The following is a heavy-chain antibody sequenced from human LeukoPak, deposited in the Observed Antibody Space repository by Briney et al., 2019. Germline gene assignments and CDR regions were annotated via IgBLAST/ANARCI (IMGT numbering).Heavy chain of an antibody. CDR1: GGSVSSNNHY. J-gene: IGHJ5*02. V-gene: IGHV4-30-4*01. Sequence: SETLSLTCSVSGGSVSSNNHYWTWIRQPPGKGLEWIGYISYSGNTYYNPSLKSRLIISVDTSKNQFSLNLISVTAADTAVYYCARVPGPNWFDPWGQGTLVTVSS. CDR2: ISYSGNT. CDR3: ARVPGPNWFDP.